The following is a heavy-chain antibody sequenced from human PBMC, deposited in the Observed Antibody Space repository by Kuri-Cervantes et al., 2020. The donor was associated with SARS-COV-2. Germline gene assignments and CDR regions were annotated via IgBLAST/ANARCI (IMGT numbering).Heavy chain of an antibody. CDR2: SIPIFGTA. D-gene: IGHD6-6*01. J-gene: IGHJ4*02. CDR3: ARDRTRSIFTFLFDY. V-gene: IGHV1-69*13. CDR1: GGTFSSYA. Sequence: SVKVSCKASGGTFSSYAISWVRQAPGQGLEWMGGSIPIFGTANYAQKFQGRVTITADESTSTAYMELSSLRSEDTAVYYCARDRTRSIFTFLFDYWGQGTLVTVSS.